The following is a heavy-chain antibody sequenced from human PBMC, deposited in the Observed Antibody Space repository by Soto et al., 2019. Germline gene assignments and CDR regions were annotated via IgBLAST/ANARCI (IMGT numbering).Heavy chain of an antibody. J-gene: IGHJ6*02. CDR2: MNPINGAT. D-gene: IGHD6-13*01. Sequence: GASVKVSCKASGYDFTAYDINWVRQASGQGLEWMGWMNPINGATGTARRFQGRVSLSRNTATGIAYLELTSLRSDDTAVYYCGRGPSPRAPAGGTPYYYGMDVWGQGTTVTVSS. V-gene: IGHV1-8*02. CDR1: GYDFTAYD. CDR3: GRGPSPRAPAGGTPYYYGMDV.